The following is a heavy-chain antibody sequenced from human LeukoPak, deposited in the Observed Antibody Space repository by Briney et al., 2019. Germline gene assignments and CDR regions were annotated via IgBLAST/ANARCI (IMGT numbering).Heavy chain of an antibody. Sequence: GASVKVSCKASGGTFNSYAINWVRQAPGQGLEWMGGIIPRLGTTKYIEKFQGRITITTDESTTTAYMELTSLRSGDTAVYYCAADGTDWGQGTLVTVSS. CDR3: AADGTD. CDR1: GGTFNSYA. CDR2: IIPRLGTT. J-gene: IGHJ4*02. V-gene: IGHV1-69*05.